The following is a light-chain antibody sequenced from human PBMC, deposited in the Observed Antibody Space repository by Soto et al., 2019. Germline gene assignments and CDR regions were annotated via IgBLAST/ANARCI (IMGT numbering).Light chain of an antibody. Sequence: EIVLTQSPGTLSLSPGERVTLSCRASQSVSSSYLAWYQQKPGQAPRLLIYGASSSAPGIPDRFSGSGSGTDFTLTISRLEPGDFEVYYCHQYGSSPRTFGQGTTVEIK. J-gene: IGKJ1*01. V-gene: IGKV3-20*01. CDR1: QSVSSSY. CDR3: HQYGSSPRT. CDR2: GAS.